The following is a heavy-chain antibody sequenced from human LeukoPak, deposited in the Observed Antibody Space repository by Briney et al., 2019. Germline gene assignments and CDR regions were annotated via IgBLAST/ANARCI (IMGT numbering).Heavy chain of an antibody. CDR1: GFYFSGYS. Sequence: GGSLRLSCAASGFYFSGYSMNWVRQAPGKGLEWVSSINTGSTYMYYADSVKGRFTISRDNAKNSLHLQMYSLRAEDTAVYFCARVEATTGRDYHYYYMDVWGKGTTVTVSS. D-gene: IGHD1-1*01. J-gene: IGHJ6*03. CDR3: ARVEATTGRDYHYYYMDV. CDR2: INTGSTYM. V-gene: IGHV3-21*01.